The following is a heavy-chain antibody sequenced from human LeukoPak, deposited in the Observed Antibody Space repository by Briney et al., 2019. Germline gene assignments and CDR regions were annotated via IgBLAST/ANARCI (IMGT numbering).Heavy chain of an antibody. D-gene: IGHD2-15*01. J-gene: IGHJ4*02. V-gene: IGHV3-21*01. CDR1: GLTFSSYS. Sequence: PGGSLRLSCAASGLTFSSYSMNWVRQAPGKGLEWVSSISSSSSYIHYADSVKGRFTISRDNAKNSLYLQMNSLRAEDTAVYYYARDVGYCSGGSRFQYYFDYWGQGTLVTVSS. CDR2: ISSSSSYI. CDR3: ARDVGYCSGGSRFQYYFDY.